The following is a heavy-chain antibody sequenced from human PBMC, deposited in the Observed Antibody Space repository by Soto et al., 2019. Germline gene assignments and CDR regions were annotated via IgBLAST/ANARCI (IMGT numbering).Heavy chain of an antibody. J-gene: IGHJ4*02. CDR2: IIPIFGTA. Sequence: SVKVSCKASGGTLSSYAISWVRQAPGQGLEWMGGIIPIFGTANYAQKFQGRVTITADESTSTAYMELSSLRSEDTAVYYCARSSYDSSGYYRPDFDYWGQGTLVTVSS. D-gene: IGHD3-22*01. CDR3: ARSSYDSSGYYRPDFDY. V-gene: IGHV1-69*13. CDR1: GGTLSSYA.